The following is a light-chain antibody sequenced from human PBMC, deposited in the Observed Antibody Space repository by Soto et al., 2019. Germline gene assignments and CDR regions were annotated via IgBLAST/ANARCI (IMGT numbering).Light chain of an antibody. Sequence: QSLLTQPASVSGSPGQSITISCTGTSSDVGGYNYVSWYRHHPGKAPKLIIYDVTSRPSGVSIRFSGSKSDNTASLTISGLQPEDEADYHCSSYTTSNTRQIVFGTGTKVTVL. CDR1: SSDVGGYNY. CDR3: SSYTTSNTRQIV. CDR2: DVT. V-gene: IGLV2-14*03. J-gene: IGLJ1*01.